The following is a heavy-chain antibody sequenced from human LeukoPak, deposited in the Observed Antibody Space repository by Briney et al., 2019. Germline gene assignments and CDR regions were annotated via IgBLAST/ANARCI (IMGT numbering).Heavy chain of an antibody. J-gene: IGHJ4*02. CDR2: IYYSGST. CDR3: ARAPGYCSSTSCYDY. V-gene: IGHV4-59*08. Sequence: LETLSLTCSVSGGSISSYYWSWFRQPPGKGLEWIGYIYYSGSTNYNPSLKSRVTVSVDTSKNQFSLKLSSVTAADTAVYYCARAPGYCSSTSCYDYWGQGTLVTVSS. CDR1: GGSISSYY. D-gene: IGHD2-2*03.